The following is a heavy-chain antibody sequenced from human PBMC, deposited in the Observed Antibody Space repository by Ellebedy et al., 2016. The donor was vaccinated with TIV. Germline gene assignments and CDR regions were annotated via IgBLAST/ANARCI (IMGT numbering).Heavy chain of an antibody. CDR3: ARVVWQQPVSYAFDF. J-gene: IGHJ3*01. CDR2: ISYSGSA. Sequence: MPSETLSLTCTVSGGSISSYYWSWIRQPPGKGLEWIGYISYSGSANYNPSLTSRVTISVDTSKNHFSLRLTSVTAADTAVYYCARVVWQQPVSYAFDFWGQGTMVTVSS. CDR1: GGSISSYY. D-gene: IGHD6-13*01. V-gene: IGHV4-59*01.